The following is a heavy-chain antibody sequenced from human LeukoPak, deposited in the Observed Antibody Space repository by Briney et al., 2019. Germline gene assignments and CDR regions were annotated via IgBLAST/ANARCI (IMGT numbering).Heavy chain of an antibody. Sequence: GESLKISCKGSGYIFTNNWIGWVRQMPGKGLEWMGINYPGDSDTRYSPFFEGQVTISVDKSISTAYLQWSSLEASDTAMYYCARQSRDGSGSRGYSFDFWGQGTLVTVSS. CDR1: GYIFTNNW. CDR3: ARQSRDGSGSRGYSFDF. D-gene: IGHD3-10*01. J-gene: IGHJ4*02. V-gene: IGHV5-51*01. CDR2: NYPGDSDT.